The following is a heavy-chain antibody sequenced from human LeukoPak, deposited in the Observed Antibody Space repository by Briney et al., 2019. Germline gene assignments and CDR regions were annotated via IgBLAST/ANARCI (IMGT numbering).Heavy chain of an antibody. CDR3: ARDVTWTYFDF. V-gene: IGHV4-59*01. D-gene: IGHD3/OR15-3a*01. J-gene: IGHJ4*02. CDR2: IYYSGST. Sequence: PSETLSLTCTASGGSISSYYWNWIRQSPGKGLEWIGNIYYSGSTNYNPSLKSRVSISLDTSKSQFSLKLSSVTAADTAVYYCARDVTWTYFDFWGQGTLVTVSS. CDR1: GGSISSYY.